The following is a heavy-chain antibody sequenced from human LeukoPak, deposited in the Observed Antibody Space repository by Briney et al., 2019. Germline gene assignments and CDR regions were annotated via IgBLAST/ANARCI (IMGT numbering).Heavy chain of an antibody. Sequence: ASVKVSCKASGYTFTSYDINWVRQATGQGLEWMGWMNPNSGNTGYAQKFQGRVTITRNTSISTAYMELSSLRSEDTAVYYCARVGKYDILTGYDYWGQGTLVTVSS. J-gene: IGHJ4*02. V-gene: IGHV1-8*03. CDR2: MNPNSGNT. CDR1: GYTFTSYD. D-gene: IGHD3-9*01. CDR3: ARVGKYDILTGYDY.